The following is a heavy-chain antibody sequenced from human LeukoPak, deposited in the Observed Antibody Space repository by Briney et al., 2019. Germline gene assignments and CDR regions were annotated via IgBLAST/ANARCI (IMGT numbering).Heavy chain of an antibody. D-gene: IGHD3-3*01. J-gene: IGHJ4*02. CDR3: ARGKGVVDQNDY. Sequence: PSETLSLTCTVSGGSISSSSDFWSWIRQPAGKGLEWIGRIYTSGSTNYNPSLKSRVTMSVDTSKNQFSLKLSSVTAADTAVYYCARGKGVVDQNDYWGQGTLVTVSS. V-gene: IGHV4-61*02. CDR2: IYTSGST. CDR1: GGSISSSSDF.